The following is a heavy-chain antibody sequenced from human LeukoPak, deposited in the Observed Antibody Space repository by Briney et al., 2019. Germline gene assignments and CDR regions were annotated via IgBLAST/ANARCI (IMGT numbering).Heavy chain of an antibody. CDR1: GFTFSNFA. J-gene: IGHJ5*02. CDR2: ISFDGSNK. Sequence: GGSLRLSCVASGFTFSNFAVHWVRQAPGKGLEWVTLISFDGSNKYYADSVKGRFTVSRDNSKNTLYLQMNSLRAEDTAVYYCARGGSYSGNWFDPWGQGTLVTVSS. CDR3: ARGGSYSGNWFDP. V-gene: IGHV3-30-3*01. D-gene: IGHD1-26*01.